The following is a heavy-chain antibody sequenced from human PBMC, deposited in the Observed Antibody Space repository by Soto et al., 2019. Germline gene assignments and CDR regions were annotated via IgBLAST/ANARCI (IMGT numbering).Heavy chain of an antibody. Sequence: SETLSLTCTVSGGSISSGDYYWSWIRQPPGKGLEWIGYIYYSGSTYYNPSLKSRVTISVDTSKNQFSLKLSSVTAADTAVYYCARGTTVVEYNWFDPWGQGTLVTVSS. V-gene: IGHV4-30-4*01. J-gene: IGHJ5*02. CDR3: ARGTTVVEYNWFDP. D-gene: IGHD2-15*01. CDR2: IYYSGST. CDR1: GGSISSGDYY.